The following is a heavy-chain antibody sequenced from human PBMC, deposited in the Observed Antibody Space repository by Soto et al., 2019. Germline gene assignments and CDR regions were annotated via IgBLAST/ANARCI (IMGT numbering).Heavy chain of an antibody. V-gene: IGHV3-30*18. Sequence: QVQLVESGGGVVQPGRSLRLSCAASGFTFSSYGMHWVRQAPGKGLEWVAVISYDGSNKYYADSVKGRFTISRDNSKNTLYLQMNSLRAEDKAVYYCAKDLGGDYDCTPDVWGQGTTVTVSS. CDR3: AKDLGGDYDCTPDV. CDR2: ISYDGSNK. D-gene: IGHD3-22*01. CDR1: GFTFSSYG. J-gene: IGHJ6*02.